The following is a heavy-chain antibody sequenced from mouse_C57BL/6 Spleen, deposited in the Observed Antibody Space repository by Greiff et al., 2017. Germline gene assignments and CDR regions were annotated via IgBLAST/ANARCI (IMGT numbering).Heavy chain of an antibody. J-gene: IGHJ3*01. CDR1: GYTFTSYD. CDR3: ERGGYDYEFAY. V-gene: IGHV1-85*01. Sequence: QVQLQQSGPELVKPGASVKLSCKASGYTFTSYDINWVKQRPGQGLEWIGWIYPRDGSTKYNEKFKGKATLTVDTSSSTAYMELHSLTSEDSAVYCCERGGYDYEFAYWGQGALVTVSA. CDR2: IYPRDGST. D-gene: IGHD2-4*01.